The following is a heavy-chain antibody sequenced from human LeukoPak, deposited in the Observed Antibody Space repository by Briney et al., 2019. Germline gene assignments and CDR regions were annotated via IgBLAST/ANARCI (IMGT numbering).Heavy chain of an antibody. D-gene: IGHD3-10*01. CDR3: ANTPMVRGVMNGFDY. V-gene: IGHV1-2*02. Sequence: ASVKVPCKASGYTFTGYYMHWVRQAPGQGLEWMGWINPNSGGTNYAQKFQGRVTMTRDTSISTAYMELSRLRSDDTAVYYCANTPMVRGVMNGFDYWGQGTLVTVSS. J-gene: IGHJ4*02. CDR1: GYTFTGYY. CDR2: INPNSGGT.